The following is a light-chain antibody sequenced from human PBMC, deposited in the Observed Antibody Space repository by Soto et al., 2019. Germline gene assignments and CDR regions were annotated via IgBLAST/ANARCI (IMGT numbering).Light chain of an antibody. Sequence: EIVLTQSPGTLSLSPGGSAALSCRASQSVSSSYLAWYQQKPGQAPRLLIYGASSRATGIPDRFSGSGSGTDFTLTISRLEPEDFAVYYCQQYGASPRTFGQGTKVDIK. CDR1: QSVSSSY. J-gene: IGKJ1*01. CDR2: GAS. V-gene: IGKV3-20*01. CDR3: QQYGASPRT.